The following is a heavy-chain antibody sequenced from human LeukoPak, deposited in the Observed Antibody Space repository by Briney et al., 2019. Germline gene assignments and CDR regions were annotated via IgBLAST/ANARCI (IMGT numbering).Heavy chain of an antibody. J-gene: IGHJ6*03. D-gene: IGHD5-12*01. CDR2: ISSSSSDI. Sequence: PGGSLRLSCAVSEFSFSRFGMTWVRQAPGKGLEWVSSISSSSSDIYYVDSVKGRFTISRDNSKNSLYLQMNSLGAEDTAVYYCATGYSGYHSNYYYMDVWGKGTTVTVSS. CDR1: EFSFSRFG. CDR3: ATGYSGYHSNYYYMDV. V-gene: IGHV3-21*01.